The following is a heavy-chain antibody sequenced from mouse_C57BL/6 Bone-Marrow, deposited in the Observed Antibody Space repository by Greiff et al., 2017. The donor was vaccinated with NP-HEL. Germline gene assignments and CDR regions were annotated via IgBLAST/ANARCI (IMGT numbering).Heavy chain of an antibody. CDR3: ARHEDATVVEGGFAY. V-gene: IGHV1-62-2*01. D-gene: IGHD1-1*01. J-gene: IGHJ3*01. CDR1: GSTFTEYT. CDR2: FSPGSGSI. Sequence: VQLQQSGAELLQPGASVKLSCKASGSTFTEYTIHWVNQPSGQGLVWIWWFSPGSGSIPYTEKFKDKATLTADKSSSTVYMELSRLTSEDSAVYFCARHEDATVVEGGFAYWGQGTLVTVSA.